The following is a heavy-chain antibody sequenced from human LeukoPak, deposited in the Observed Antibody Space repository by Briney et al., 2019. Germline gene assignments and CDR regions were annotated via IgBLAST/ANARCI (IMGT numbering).Heavy chain of an antibody. CDR3: ARRGGSGRAFDY. Sequence: PSETLSLTCSVSGASISGGTYYWGWIRQPPGKGLEWIGSIYYTGSTYDNPSLKSRATISVDTSKNQFSLKLSSVTAADAAVYYCARRGGSGRAFDYWGQGTLVTVSS. J-gene: IGHJ4*02. CDR2: IYYTGST. D-gene: IGHD1-26*01. V-gene: IGHV4-39*01. CDR1: GASISGGTYY.